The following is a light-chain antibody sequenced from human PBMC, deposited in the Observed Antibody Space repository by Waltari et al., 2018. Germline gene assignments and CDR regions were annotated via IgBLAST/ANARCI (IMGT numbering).Light chain of an antibody. Sequence: DIQMTQSPSSLSASVGDRVTVPCRANQTIENFWNWYQQKPGKAPNLLIYTASTLQSGVPARFSGSGSGTEFTLTITSLQPEDFATYYCQQSYTKWYTFGQGTKLQMK. CDR2: TAS. V-gene: IGKV1-39*01. CDR3: QQSYTKWYT. CDR1: QTIENF. J-gene: IGKJ2*01.